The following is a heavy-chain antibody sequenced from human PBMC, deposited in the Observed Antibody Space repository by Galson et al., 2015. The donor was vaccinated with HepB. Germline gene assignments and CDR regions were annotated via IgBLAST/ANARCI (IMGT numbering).Heavy chain of an antibody. J-gene: IGHJ4*02. CDR3: VTVTWLQVWDD. CDR2: IKRDGSEK. D-gene: IGHD5-24*01. CDR1: GFSFSSYG. Sequence: SLRLSCAASGFSFSSYGMSWVRQTPGKGLEWVANIKRDGSEKYYVDTVKGRFTISRDNAKNSLYLQMNSLRVEDTAVYYCVTVTWLQVWDDWGQGTLVTVSS. V-gene: IGHV3-7*03.